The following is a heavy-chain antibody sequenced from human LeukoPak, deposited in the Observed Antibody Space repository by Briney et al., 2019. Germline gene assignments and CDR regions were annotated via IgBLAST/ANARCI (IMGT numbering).Heavy chain of an antibody. CDR3: AKYSSSWYDGDYFDY. V-gene: IGHV3-23*01. J-gene: IGHJ4*02. CDR1: GFTFSSYA. D-gene: IGHD6-13*01. CDR2: ISGSGGST. Sequence: GGSLRLSCAASGFTFSSYAMSWVRQAPGKGLEWVSAISGSGGSTYYADSVKGRFTISRDNSKNTLYLQMNSLRAEDTAVYYCAKYSSSWYDGDYFDYWGQGTLVTVSS.